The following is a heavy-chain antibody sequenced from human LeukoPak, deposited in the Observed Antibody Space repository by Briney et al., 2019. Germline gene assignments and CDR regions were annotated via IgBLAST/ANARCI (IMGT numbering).Heavy chain of an antibody. CDR2: ISGSGGST. V-gene: IGHV3-23*01. Sequence: PGGSLRLSCVASGFTFSSYAMSWGRQAPGKGLEWVSAISGSGGSTYYADSVKGRFTISRDNSKNTLYLQMNSLRAEDTAVYYCAKEWGSVSSGRLYYIVVWGKGTTVTVSS. CDR1: GFTFSSYA. CDR3: AKEWGSVSSGRLYYIVV. J-gene: IGHJ6*03. D-gene: IGHD3-10*01.